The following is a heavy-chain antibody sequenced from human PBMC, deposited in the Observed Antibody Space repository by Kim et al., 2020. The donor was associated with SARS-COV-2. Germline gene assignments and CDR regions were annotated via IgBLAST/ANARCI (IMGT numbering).Heavy chain of an antibody. Sequence: SVKGRFTISRDNAKNSLYLQMNSLRAEDTAVYYCARDHDSSGYYYDSFDYWGQGTLVTVSS. V-gene: IGHV3-48*03. CDR3: ARDHDSSGYYYDSFDY. D-gene: IGHD3-22*01. J-gene: IGHJ4*02.